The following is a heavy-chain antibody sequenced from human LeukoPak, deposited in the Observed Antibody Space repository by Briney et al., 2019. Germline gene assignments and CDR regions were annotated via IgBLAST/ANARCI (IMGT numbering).Heavy chain of an antibody. Sequence: GASVKVSCKASGYNFIAYYIHWVRQAPGQGLEWMGWISAYNGNTNYAQKLQGRVTMTTDTSTSTAYMELRSLRSDDTAVYYCARVRPTMPLDYWGQGPLVTVSS. D-gene: IGHD2-2*01. J-gene: IGHJ4*02. CDR1: GYNFIAYY. CDR3: ARVRPTMPLDY. CDR2: ISAYNGNT. V-gene: IGHV1-18*04.